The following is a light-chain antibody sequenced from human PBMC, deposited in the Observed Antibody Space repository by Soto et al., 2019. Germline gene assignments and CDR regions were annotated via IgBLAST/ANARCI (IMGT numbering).Light chain of an antibody. CDR1: QSVGGSF. V-gene: IGKV3-20*01. J-gene: IGKJ5*01. CDR2: GAS. Sequence: ETVLTQSPGTLSLSPGERATLSCRASQSVGGSFLACYQQNPGQGPRLLIYGASSRATGIPDRFSGGGSGTDFTLTITRLETEDFAVYYCQQYGSSPRSFGQGRLLEVK. CDR3: QQYGSSPRS.